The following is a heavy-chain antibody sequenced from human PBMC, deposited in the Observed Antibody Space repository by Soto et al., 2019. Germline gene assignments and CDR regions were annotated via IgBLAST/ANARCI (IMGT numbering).Heavy chain of an antibody. Sequence: GGSLRLSCAASGFTFSSYAMHWVRQAPGKGLEWVAVISYDGSNKYYADSVKGRFTISRDNSKNTLYLQMNSLRAEDTAVYYCARTGAGGWHKYYGMDVWGQGTTVTVSS. V-gene: IGHV3-30-3*01. CDR1: GFTFSSYA. J-gene: IGHJ6*02. CDR3: ARTGAGGWHKYYGMDV. D-gene: IGHD6-19*01. CDR2: ISYDGSNK.